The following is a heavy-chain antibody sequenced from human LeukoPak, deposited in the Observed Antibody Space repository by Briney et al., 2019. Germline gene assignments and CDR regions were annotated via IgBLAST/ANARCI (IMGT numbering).Heavy chain of an antibody. Sequence: PSETLSLTCTVSGGSISSYYWSWIRQPPGKGLEWIGYIYYSGSTNYNPSLKSRVTISVDTSKNQFSLKLSSVTAADTAVYYCARADVPAAVMDVWGQGTTVTVSS. CDR2: IYYSGST. V-gene: IGHV4-59*01. CDR3: ARADVPAAVMDV. CDR1: GGSISSYY. J-gene: IGHJ6*02. D-gene: IGHD2-2*01.